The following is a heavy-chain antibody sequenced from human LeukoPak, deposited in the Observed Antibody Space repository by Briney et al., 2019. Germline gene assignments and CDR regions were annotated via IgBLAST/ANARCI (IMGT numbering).Heavy chain of an antibody. CDR1: GFTFSSYG. D-gene: IGHD1/OR15-1a*01. V-gene: IGHV3-48*04. Sequence: QPGGSLRLSCAASGFTFSSYGMNWVRQAPGRGLEWLSYISSSSSTIYYADSVKGRFTISRDNAKNSLYLQMNSLRAEDTAVYYCARDLLGTGARDAFDIWGQGTMVTVSS. CDR2: ISSSSSTI. CDR3: ARDLLGTGARDAFDI. J-gene: IGHJ3*02.